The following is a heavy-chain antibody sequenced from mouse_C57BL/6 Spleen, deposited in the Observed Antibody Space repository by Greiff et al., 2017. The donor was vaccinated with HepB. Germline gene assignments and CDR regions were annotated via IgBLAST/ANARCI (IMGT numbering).Heavy chain of an antibody. J-gene: IGHJ3*01. CDR2: IDPETGGT. CDR1: GYTFTDYE. CDR3: TREGYYGSSAWFAY. D-gene: IGHD1-1*01. Sequence: VKLVESGAELVRPGASVTLSCKASGYTFTDYEMHWVKQTPVHGLEWIGAIDPETGGTAYNQKFKGKAILTADKSSSTAYMELRSLTSEDSAVYYCTREGYYGSSAWFAYWGQGTLVTVSA. V-gene: IGHV1-15*01.